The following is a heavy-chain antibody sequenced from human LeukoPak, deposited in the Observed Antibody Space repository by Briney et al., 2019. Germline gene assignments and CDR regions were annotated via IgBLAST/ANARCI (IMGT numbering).Heavy chain of an antibody. CDR1: GFTFTSSA. V-gene: IGHV1-58*01. Sequence: GTSVKVSCKASGFTFTSSAVQWVRQARGQRLKWIGWIVVGSGNTNYAQKFQERVTITRDMSTSTAYMELSSLRSEDTAVYYCAADPLSLVTIFGVVIRDYYYGMDVWGQGTTVTVSS. J-gene: IGHJ6*02. CDR2: IVVGSGNT. D-gene: IGHD3-3*01. CDR3: AADPLSLVTIFGVVIRDYYYGMDV.